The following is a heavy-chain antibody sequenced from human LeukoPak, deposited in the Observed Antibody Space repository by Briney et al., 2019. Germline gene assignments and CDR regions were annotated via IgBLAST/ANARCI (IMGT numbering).Heavy chain of an antibody. Sequence: PSETLSLTCTVSGGSFNSFFWSWVRQPPGKGLEWIGEINHSGSTNYNPSLKSRVTISVDTSKNQFSLKLSSVTAADTAVYYCARKGPPMVRGVIIYFDYWGQGTLVTVSS. V-gene: IGHV4-34*01. D-gene: IGHD3-10*01. CDR2: INHSGST. CDR1: GGSFNSFF. J-gene: IGHJ4*02. CDR3: ARKGPPMVRGVIIYFDY.